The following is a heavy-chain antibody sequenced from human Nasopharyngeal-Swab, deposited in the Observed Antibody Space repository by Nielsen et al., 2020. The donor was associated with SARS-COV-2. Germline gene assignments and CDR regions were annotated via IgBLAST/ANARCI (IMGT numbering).Heavy chain of an antibody. D-gene: IGHD1-26*01. J-gene: IGHJ4*02. CDR3: ARGVGIVGATLDN. Sequence: GGSLRLSCAASGITISSNGMNWVRQAPGKGLEWVAYISSSSSTSYYADSVKGRFTISRDNPKNSLYLQMNSLRDEDTAVYYCARGVGIVGATLDNWGRGTLVTVSS. CDR1: GITISSNG. V-gene: IGHV3-48*02. CDR2: ISSSSSTS.